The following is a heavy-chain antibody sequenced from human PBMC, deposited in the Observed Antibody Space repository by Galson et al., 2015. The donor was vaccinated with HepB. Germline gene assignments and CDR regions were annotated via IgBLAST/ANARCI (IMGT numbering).Heavy chain of an antibody. V-gene: IGHV1-69*13. J-gene: IGHJ3*02. CDR3: ARDPPYCSGGSCSDAFDI. D-gene: IGHD2-15*01. CDR1: GGTFSSYA. CDR2: IIPIFGTA. Sequence: SVKVSCKASGGTFSSYAISWVRQAPGQGLEWMGGIIPIFGTANYAQKFQGSVTITADESTSTAYMELSSLRSEDTAVYYCARDPPYCSGGSCSDAFDIWGQGTMVTVSS.